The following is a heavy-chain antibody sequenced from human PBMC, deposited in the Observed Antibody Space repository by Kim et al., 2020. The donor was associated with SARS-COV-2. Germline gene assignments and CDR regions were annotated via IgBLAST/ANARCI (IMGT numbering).Heavy chain of an antibody. Sequence: RFTISRDNSKNTLYLQMNSLRAEDTAVYYCAKRGFDTYYYDSSGYYPFDYWGQGTLVTVSS. J-gene: IGHJ4*02. V-gene: IGHV3-23*01. D-gene: IGHD3-22*01. CDR3: AKRGFDTYYYDSSGYYPFDY.